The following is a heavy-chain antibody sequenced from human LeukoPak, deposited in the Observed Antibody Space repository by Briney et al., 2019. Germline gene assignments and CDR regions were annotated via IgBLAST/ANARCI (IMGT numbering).Heavy chain of an antibody. CDR1: GGSISRGGYY. J-gene: IGHJ4*02. CDR3: AKDVYNWNFYFDY. D-gene: IGHD1-7*01. Sequence: PSETLSLTCTVSGGSISRGGYYWSWVRQAPGKGLEWVSAISASGYSTYYADSVKGRFTISRDNSKKTLYLQMNSLRAEDTAIFYCAKDVYNWNFYFDYWGQGTLVTVSS. CDR2: ISASGYST. V-gene: IGHV3-23*01.